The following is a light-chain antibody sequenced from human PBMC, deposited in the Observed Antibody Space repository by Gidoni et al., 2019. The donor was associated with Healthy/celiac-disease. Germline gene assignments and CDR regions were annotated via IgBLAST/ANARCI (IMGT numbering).Light chain of an antibody. CDR2: GAS. J-gene: IGKJ2*01. V-gene: IGKV3-15*01. Sequence: EIVMTQSPATLSVSPGERATLSCRASQSVSSNLAWYQQKPGQAPRLLIYGASTRATGIPARFSGSGSGTEFTLTISRLQSEDFAVYYCKQDNNWPRGTFGQGTKLEIK. CDR1: QSVSSN. CDR3: KQDNNWPRGT.